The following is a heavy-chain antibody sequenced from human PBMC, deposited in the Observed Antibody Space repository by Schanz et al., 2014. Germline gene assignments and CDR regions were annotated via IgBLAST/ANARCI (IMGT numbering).Heavy chain of an antibody. Sequence: QVQLVQSGAEVKKPGASVKVSCKASGYTFTSDSMHWVRQAPGQGLEWMGMINPSGGSTTYAQKFQGRVTMTRDTLASTAYMEVSSLRSEDTAVYYCARGPSQGYSYGHNIGAYYYGMDVWGQGTTGTVSS. D-gene: IGHD5-18*01. V-gene: IGHV1-46*01. CDR2: INPSGGST. CDR1: GYTFTSDS. J-gene: IGHJ6*02. CDR3: ARGPSQGYSYGHNIGAYYYGMDV.